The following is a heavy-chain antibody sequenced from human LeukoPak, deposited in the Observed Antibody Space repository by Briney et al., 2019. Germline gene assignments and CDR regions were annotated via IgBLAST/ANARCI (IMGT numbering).Heavy chain of an antibody. V-gene: IGHV3-23*01. CDR3: AREGYGDYVQAFDI. CDR2: ISGSGDNT. J-gene: IGHJ3*02. D-gene: IGHD4-17*01. CDR1: GFTFSSHG. Sequence: PGGSLRLSCAASGFTFSSHGMSWVRQAPGKGLEWVSTISGSGDNTYYADSVKGRFTISRDNAKNSLYLQMNSLRAEDTAVYYCAREGYGDYVQAFDIWGQGTMVTVSS.